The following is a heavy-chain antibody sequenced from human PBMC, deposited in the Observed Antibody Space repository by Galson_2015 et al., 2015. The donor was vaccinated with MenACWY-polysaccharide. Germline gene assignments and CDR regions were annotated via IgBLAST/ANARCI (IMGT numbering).Heavy chain of an antibody. D-gene: IGHD2-15*01. Sequence: SLRLSCAASGFAFSNYGMAWVRRAPGKGLEWVSALSQTTTTYYSASVKGRFTISRDNSKNTLYLQMNSLRVEDTAVYYCAREGFCSGGTCYFYDYWGQGILVTVSA. V-gene: IGHV3-23*01. CDR1: GFAFSNYG. CDR2: LSQTTTT. CDR3: AREGFCSGGTCYFYDY. J-gene: IGHJ4*02.